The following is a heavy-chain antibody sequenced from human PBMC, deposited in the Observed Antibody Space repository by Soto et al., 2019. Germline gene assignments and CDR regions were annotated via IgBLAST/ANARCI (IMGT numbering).Heavy chain of an antibody. J-gene: IGHJ4*02. V-gene: IGHV4-31*03. CDR3: RSSYYYDSSGYYFDY. D-gene: IGHD3-22*01. CDR2: IYYSGST. CDR1: GGSISSGGYY. Sequence: SETLSLTCTVSGGSISSGGYYWSWIRQHPGKGLEWIGYIYYSGSTYYNPSLKSRVTISVDTSKNQFSLKLSSVTAADTAVYYCRSSYYYDSSGYYFDYWGQGTLVTVSS.